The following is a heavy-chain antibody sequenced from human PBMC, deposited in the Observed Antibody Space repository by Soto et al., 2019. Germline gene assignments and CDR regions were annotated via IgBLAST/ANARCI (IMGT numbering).Heavy chain of an antibody. CDR2: INPDSGGT. D-gene: IGHD1-26*01. CDR1: EYTFTDYY. J-gene: IGHJ6*03. CDR3: ARTTTLAGYYYMDV. V-gene: IGHV1-2*04. Sequence: ASVKVSCKASEYTFTDYYIHWVRQAPGQGLEWMGWINPDSGGTNYAQNFQGWVTMTRDTSISTAYMELSKLRSDDTAVYYCARTTTLAGYYYMDVWGKGTTVTVSS.